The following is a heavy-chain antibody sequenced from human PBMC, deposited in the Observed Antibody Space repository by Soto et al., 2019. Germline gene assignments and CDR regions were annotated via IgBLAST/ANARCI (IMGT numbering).Heavy chain of an antibody. D-gene: IGHD1-26*01. CDR1: GFTFSDHY. Sequence: EVQLVESGGGLVQPGGCLRLSCAASGFTFSDHYMDWVRQAPGKGLEWVGRIRNKANSYTTEYAASVKGRFTIPRADSKNSLYLQMNSLKTAATAVYYCPRAPRWGVGATDYGMDDWGQGTTLTVSS. CDR2: IRNKANSYTT. V-gene: IGHV3-72*01. CDR3: PRAPRWGVGATDYGMDD. J-gene: IGHJ6*02.